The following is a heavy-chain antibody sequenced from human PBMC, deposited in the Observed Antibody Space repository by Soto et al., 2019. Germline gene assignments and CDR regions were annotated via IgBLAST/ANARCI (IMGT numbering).Heavy chain of an antibody. CDR1: GYSFTSYW. Sequence: PGESLKISCKGSGYSFTSYWIGWVRQMPGKGLEWMGIIYPGDSDTRYSPSFQGQVTISADKSISTAYLQWSSLKASDTAMYYCARLCTGSTSCYTYYYYGMDVWGQGTTVTV. CDR2: IYPGDSDT. CDR3: ARLCTGSTSCYTYYYYGMDV. D-gene: IGHD2-2*01. V-gene: IGHV5-51*01. J-gene: IGHJ6*02.